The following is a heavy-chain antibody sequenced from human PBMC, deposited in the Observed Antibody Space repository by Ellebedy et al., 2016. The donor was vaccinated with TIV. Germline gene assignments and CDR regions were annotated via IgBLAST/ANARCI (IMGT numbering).Heavy chain of an antibody. J-gene: IGHJ4*02. CDR1: GYSFSSYW. D-gene: IGHD1-26*01. Sequence: GESLKISCKGSGYSFSSYWITWVRQMPGKGLEPMGRIDPADSYTNYSPSFQGHVTMSVDTSISTPFLQWTSLKASDTAFYYCARFSGSFGGYDYWGQGTLVSVSS. V-gene: IGHV5-10-1*01. CDR3: ARFSGSFGGYDY. CDR2: IDPADSYT.